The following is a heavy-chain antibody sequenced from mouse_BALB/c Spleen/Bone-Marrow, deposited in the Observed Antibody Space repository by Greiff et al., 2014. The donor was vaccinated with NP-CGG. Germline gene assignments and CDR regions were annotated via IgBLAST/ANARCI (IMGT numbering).Heavy chain of an antibody. CDR3: ARHHRYAYYFDY. V-gene: IGHV1S130*01. D-gene: IGHD2-14*01. CDR2: IHPNSGNT. CDR1: GYTFTNSW. Sequence: QVQLQQSGSVLVRPGASVKLSCKASGYTFTNSWIHWAKQRPGQGLEWIGEIHPNSGNTNYNEKFKGKATLTADISSSTAYVDLSSLTSEDSAVYYCARHHRYAYYFDYWGQGTTPTVSS. J-gene: IGHJ2*01.